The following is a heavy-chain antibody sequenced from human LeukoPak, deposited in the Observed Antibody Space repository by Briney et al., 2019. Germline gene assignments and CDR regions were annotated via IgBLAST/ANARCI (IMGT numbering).Heavy chain of an antibody. V-gene: IGHV1-18*01. Sequence: ASVKVSCKTSGYTFINHGISWVRQAPGQGLEWMGWISAYNGRTEYAPNLQDRVTMTTDTSTTTAYMELRSLTSDDTAVYYCGRWSPNPNDSWGQGTLVTVSS. CDR2: ISAYNGRT. CDR1: GYTFINHG. J-gene: IGHJ5*01. CDR3: GRWSPNPNDS. D-gene: IGHD3-3*01.